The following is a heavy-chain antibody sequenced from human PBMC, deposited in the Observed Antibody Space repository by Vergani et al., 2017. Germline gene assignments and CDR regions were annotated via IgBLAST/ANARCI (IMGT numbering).Heavy chain of an antibody. D-gene: IGHD3-16*02. CDR2: IYYSGST. J-gene: IGHJ6*02. V-gene: IGHV4-39*01. Sequence: QLQLQESGPGLVKPSATLSLTCSVSGASIRSSNYYWGWIRQPPGKGLEWIASIYYSGSTYYNPSLKSRVTISVDTSKNQFSLKLSSVTAADTAVYYCARTLGELSSNYFYYGMDVWGQGTTVTVSS. CDR1: GASIRSSNYY. CDR3: ARTLGELSSNYFYYGMDV.